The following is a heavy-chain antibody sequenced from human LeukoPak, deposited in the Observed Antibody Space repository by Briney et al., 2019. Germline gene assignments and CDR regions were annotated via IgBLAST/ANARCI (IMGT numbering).Heavy chain of an antibody. Sequence: ASVKVSCKVSGYTLTELSMHWVRQAPGKGLEWMGGFDPEDGETIYAQKFQGRVTMTEDTSTDTAYMELSSLRSEDTAVYYCATAHYDFWSGYNYYYYYYMDVWGKGTTVTVSS. CDR3: ATAHYDFWSGYNYYYYYYMDV. V-gene: IGHV1-24*01. CDR1: GYTLTELS. J-gene: IGHJ6*03. D-gene: IGHD3-3*01. CDR2: FDPEDGET.